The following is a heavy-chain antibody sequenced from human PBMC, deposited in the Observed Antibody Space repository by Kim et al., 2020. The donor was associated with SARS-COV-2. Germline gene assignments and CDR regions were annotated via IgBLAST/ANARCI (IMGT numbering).Heavy chain of an antibody. D-gene: IGHD3-10*01. V-gene: IGHV3-23*01. Sequence: GGSLRLSCAASGFSFSSYGMTWVRQTAGKGLEWVSCINDGGDAAYYTDSVRGRFTISRDNSKNTLYLQMNSLRAEDTAIYYCAKAPGEGSGYYYAWYFGLWGRGTLVTVSS. CDR3: AKAPGEGSGYYYAWYFGL. CDR1: GFSFSSYG. J-gene: IGHJ2*01. CDR2: INDGGDAA.